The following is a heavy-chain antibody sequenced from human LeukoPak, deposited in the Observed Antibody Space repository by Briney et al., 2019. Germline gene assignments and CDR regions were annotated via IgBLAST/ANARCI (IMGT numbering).Heavy chain of an antibody. J-gene: IGHJ4*02. CDR3: ARGTFWSGYYHDY. V-gene: IGHV4-59*01. D-gene: IGHD3-3*01. CDR1: GGSISSYY. Sequence: PSETLSLTCNVSGGSISSYYWSWIRQSPGKGLEWIGYIYYTRTTKYNPSLKSRVTISADTSKNQFSLKLSSVTAADTAMYYCARGTFWSGYYHDYWGQGTLVTVSS. CDR2: IYYTRTT.